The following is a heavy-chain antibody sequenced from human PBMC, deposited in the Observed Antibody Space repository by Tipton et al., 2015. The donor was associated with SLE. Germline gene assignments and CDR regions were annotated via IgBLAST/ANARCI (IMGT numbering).Heavy chain of an antibody. V-gene: IGHV1-18*01. CDR2: ISVYNGKT. Sequence: SGPEVKVSCKASGYTFTSYGINWVRQAPGQGLEWMGCISVYNGKTNYAQNFQGRVTMTTETSTSTAYMDLRSLRSDDTAVYYCARDDPSSSAGVLDYWGQGTLVTVSS. D-gene: IGHD6-6*01. J-gene: IGHJ4*02. CDR3: ARDDPSSSAGVLDY. CDR1: GYTFTSYG.